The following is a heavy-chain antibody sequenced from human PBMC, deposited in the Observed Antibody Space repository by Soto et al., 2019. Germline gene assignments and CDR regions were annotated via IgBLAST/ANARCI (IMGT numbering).Heavy chain of an antibody. CDR1: GFSFSSYG. CDR3: ARDRDYYDNSGYALDI. D-gene: IGHD3-22*01. Sequence: QVQLVESGGGVVQPGKSLRLSCAASGFSFSSYGMHWVRQAPGKGLEWVAVTWYDGSNEDYADSVKGRFAISRDNSKNTLYLQMNSLRADDTAVYYCARDRDYYDNSGYALDIWGQGTVVTVSS. J-gene: IGHJ3*02. V-gene: IGHV3-33*01. CDR2: TWYDGSNE.